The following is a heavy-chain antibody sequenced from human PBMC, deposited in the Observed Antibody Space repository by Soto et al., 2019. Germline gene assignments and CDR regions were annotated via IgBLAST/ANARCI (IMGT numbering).Heavy chain of an antibody. CDR3: ARTTAVAGTPEFDY. V-gene: IGHV3-66*02. D-gene: IGHD6-19*01. CDR1: GFTVSNIY. Sequence: PGGSLRLSCAVSGFTVSNIYMSWVRQAPGKALECVSVIYGGDTTYNADSVKGRFTISRENSNNTLYLQLSSLRPEDTAVYYCARTTAVAGTPEFDYWGQGALVTVSS. J-gene: IGHJ4*02. CDR2: IYGGDTT.